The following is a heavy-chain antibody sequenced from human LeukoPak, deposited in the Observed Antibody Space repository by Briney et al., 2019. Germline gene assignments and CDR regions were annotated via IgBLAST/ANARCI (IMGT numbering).Heavy chain of an antibody. CDR1: GFTFSSYW. CDR3: ARTGYCSSTSCYNWFDP. D-gene: IGHD2-2*01. Sequence: PGGSLRLSCAASGFTFSSYWMHWVRQAPGKGPVWVSRINSDGSSTSYADSVKGRFTISRDNAKNTLYLQMNSLRAEDTAVYYCARTGYCSSTSCYNWFDPWSQGTLVTVSS. CDR2: INSDGSST. V-gene: IGHV3-74*01. J-gene: IGHJ5*02.